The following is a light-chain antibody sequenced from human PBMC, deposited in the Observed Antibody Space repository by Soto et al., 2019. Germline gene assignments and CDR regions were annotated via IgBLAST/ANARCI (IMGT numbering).Light chain of an antibody. J-gene: IGKJ3*01. CDR2: GAS. V-gene: IGKV3-20*01. CDR3: QQYYSTPPLT. Sequence: EIVLTQSPGTLSLSPGERATLSCRASQRVSSSYLAWYQQKPGQAPRLLIYGASSRTTGIPHRFSGSGSGTDFTLTISRLEPDDVSVYYCQQYYSTPPLTFGPGTRVDIK. CDR1: QRVSSSY.